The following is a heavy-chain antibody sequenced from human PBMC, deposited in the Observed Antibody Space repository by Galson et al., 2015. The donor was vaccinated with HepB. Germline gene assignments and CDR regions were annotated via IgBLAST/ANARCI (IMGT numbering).Heavy chain of an antibody. V-gene: IGHV3-7*03. Sequence: SLRLSCAASGFTFSSYWMSWVRQAPGKGLEWVANIKQDGSEKYYVDSVKGRFTISRDNAKNSLYLQMNSLRAEDTAVYYCARETYCGGDCYYRPDGSIDYWGQGTLVTVSS. J-gene: IGHJ4*02. D-gene: IGHD2-21*02. CDR3: ARETYCGGDCYYRPDGSIDY. CDR2: IKQDGSEK. CDR1: GFTFSSYW.